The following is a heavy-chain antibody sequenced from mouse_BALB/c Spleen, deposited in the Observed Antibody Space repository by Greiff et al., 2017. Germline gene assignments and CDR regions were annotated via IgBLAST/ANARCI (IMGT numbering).Heavy chain of an antibody. Sequence: EVQGVESGGGLVKPGGSLTLSCAASGFTFSDYYMYWVRQTPEKRLEWVATISDGGSYTYYPDSVKGRFTISRDNAKNNLYLQMSSLKSEDTAMYYCARGGLDYWGQGTTLTVSS. CDR3: ARGGLDY. CDR1: GFTFSDYY. CDR2: ISDGGSYT. J-gene: IGHJ2*01. V-gene: IGHV5-4*02.